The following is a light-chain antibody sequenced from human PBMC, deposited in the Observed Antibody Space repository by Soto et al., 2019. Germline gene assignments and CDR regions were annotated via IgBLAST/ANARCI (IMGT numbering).Light chain of an antibody. V-gene: IGKV1-5*03. J-gene: IGKJ1*01. Sequence: DIQMTQSPSTLFASVGDRVTITCRASQSISSWLAWYQQKPGKAPKLLIYKASSLESGIPSRFRGSRSGTDFTLTNSSLQTDYFVTYYCQQDNSYPRTLGEGTTVEIK. CDR3: QQDNSYPRT. CDR1: QSISSW. CDR2: KAS.